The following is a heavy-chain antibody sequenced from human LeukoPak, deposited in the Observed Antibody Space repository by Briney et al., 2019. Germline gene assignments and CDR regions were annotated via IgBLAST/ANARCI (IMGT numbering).Heavy chain of an antibody. CDR3: ARDCSSTSCYWSYYYYMDV. D-gene: IGHD2-2*01. CDR1: GGSISSSNYY. Sequence: PSETLSLTCTVSGGSISSSNYYWGWIRQPPGKGLEWIGSIYYSGSTYYNPSLKSRVTISVDTSKNQFSLKLSSVTAADTAVYYCARDCSSTSCYWSYYYYMDVWGKGTTVTVSS. V-gene: IGHV4-39*07. J-gene: IGHJ6*03. CDR2: IYYSGST.